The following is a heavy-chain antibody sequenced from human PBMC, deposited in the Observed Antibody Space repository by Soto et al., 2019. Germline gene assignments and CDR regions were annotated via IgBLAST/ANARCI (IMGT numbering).Heavy chain of an antibody. Sequence: EVQLVESGGGLVKPGGSLRLSCTASGFTFSSYSRNWVRQAPGTGLEWDSSITTSTNYIYYADSVKGRFTISGDNAENSLYLQMTSLSAEDTAVYHCASPSGYRFHYWAQGTPVTVS. CDR1: GFTFSSYS. V-gene: IGHV3-21*04. D-gene: IGHD5-18*01. CDR3: ASPSGYRFHY. J-gene: IGHJ4*02. CDR2: ITTSTNYI.